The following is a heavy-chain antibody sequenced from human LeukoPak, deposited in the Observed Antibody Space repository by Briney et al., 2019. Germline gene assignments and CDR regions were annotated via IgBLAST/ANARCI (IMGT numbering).Heavy chain of an antibody. V-gene: IGHV5-51*01. CDR2: IYPADSDT. J-gene: IGHJ3*02. D-gene: IGHD3-22*01. CDR1: GYSSVRYW. CDR3: ARLSAYGYDNTAYNAFDI. Sequence: GESLKIFCKASGYSSVRYWIGWGRQMPGKGLEWMGNIYPADSDTRYSPSLQGQVTISADKSISTAYLQWRSLEASDTAMYYCARLSAYGYDNTAYNAFDIWGQGTMVTVSS.